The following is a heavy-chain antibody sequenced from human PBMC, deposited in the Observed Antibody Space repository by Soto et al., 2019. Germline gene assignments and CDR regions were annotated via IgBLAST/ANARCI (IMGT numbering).Heavy chain of an antibody. Sequence: SETLSLTCAVYGGSFSGYYWTWIRQPPGTGLEWIGEINHSGSTNYNPSLKSRVTISIDRSKNQFSLKLSSVTAADTAVYYCARAADYGVFLPADYWGQGTLVTVSS. V-gene: IGHV4-34*01. CDR3: ARAADYGVFLPADY. J-gene: IGHJ4*02. CDR2: INHSGST. D-gene: IGHD4-17*01. CDR1: GGSFSGYY.